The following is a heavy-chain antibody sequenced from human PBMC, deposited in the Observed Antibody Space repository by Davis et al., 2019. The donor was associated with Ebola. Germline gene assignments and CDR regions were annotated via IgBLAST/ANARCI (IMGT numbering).Heavy chain of an antibody. J-gene: IGHJ6*04. Sequence: AASVKVSCKASGYTFTSYAMNWVRQAPGQGLEWMGWINTNTGNPTYAQGFTGRFVFSLDTSVSTAYLQISSLKAEDTAVYYCARDMVLSAPYYYYYGTDVWGKGTTVTVSS. D-gene: IGHD2-8*02. CDR3: ARDMVLSAPYYYYYGTDV. V-gene: IGHV7-4-1*02. CDR1: GYTFTSYA. CDR2: INTNTGNP.